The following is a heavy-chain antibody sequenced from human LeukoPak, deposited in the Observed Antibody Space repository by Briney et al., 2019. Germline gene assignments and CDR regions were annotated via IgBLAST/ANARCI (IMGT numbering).Heavy chain of an antibody. CDR2: INQDGSEK. CDR3: ASDRDYYDSTGYLFDY. CDR1: GFTFSRYW. D-gene: IGHD3-22*01. Sequence: GGSLRLSCEASGFTFSRYWMSWVRQAPGKGLEWVANINQDGSEKNYVDSVKGRFTISRDNAKNSTYLQMNSLRAEDTGVYYCASDRDYYDSTGYLFDYWGQGTLVTVSS. V-gene: IGHV3-7*01. J-gene: IGHJ4*02.